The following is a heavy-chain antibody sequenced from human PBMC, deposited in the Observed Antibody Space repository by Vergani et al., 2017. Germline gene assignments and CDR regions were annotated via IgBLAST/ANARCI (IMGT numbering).Heavy chain of an antibody. V-gene: IGHV3-74*01. CDR2: INSDGSST. CDR1: GFTFSSYW. Sequence: EVQLVESGGGLVQPGGSLRLSCAASGFTFSSYWMHWVRQAPGKGLVWVSRINSDGSSTSYADSVKGRFTISRDNAKNTLYLQMNSLRAEDTAVYYCAKDEAYYDFWSGYLNWFDPWGQGTLVTVSS. CDR3: AKDEAYYDFWSGYLNWFDP. J-gene: IGHJ5*02. D-gene: IGHD3-3*01.